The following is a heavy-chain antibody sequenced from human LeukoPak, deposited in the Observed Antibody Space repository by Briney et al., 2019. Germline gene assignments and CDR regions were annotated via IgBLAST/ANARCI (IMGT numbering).Heavy chain of an antibody. Sequence: ASVKVSCKASGYTFTSYGISWVRQAPGQGLEWMGGIIPIFGTANYAQKFQGRVTITADESTSTAYMELSSLRSEDTAVYYCARGIRYFAWLLYYWGQGTLVTVSS. D-gene: IGHD3-9*01. CDR2: IIPIFGTA. CDR3: ARGIRYFAWLLYY. J-gene: IGHJ4*02. CDR1: GYTFTSYG. V-gene: IGHV1-69*13.